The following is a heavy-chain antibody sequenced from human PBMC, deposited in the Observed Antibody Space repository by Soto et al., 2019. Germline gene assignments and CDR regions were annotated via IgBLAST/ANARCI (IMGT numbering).Heavy chain of an antibody. Sequence: EVQLVESGGGLVQPGESLRLSCAASGFTFSYYWMHWVRQAPGKGLVWVSRIHSDGSSTTYADSVKGRFTISRDNARNTVYLQVNSLRVEDTAVYYCARVDRGSFDIWGQGTVVTVSS. D-gene: IGHD1-26*01. V-gene: IGHV3-74*01. J-gene: IGHJ3*02. CDR1: GFTFSYYW. CDR2: IHSDGSST. CDR3: ARVDRGSFDI.